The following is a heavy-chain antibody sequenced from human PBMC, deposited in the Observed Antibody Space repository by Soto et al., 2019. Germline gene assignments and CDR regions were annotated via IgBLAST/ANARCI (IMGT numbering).Heavy chain of an antibody. V-gene: IGHV1-69*01. CDR1: GGTFGGYA. CDR3: ALGYCSSTSCYTRGSYYYYGMDV. D-gene: IGHD2-2*02. CDR2: IIPIFGTA. Sequence: QVQLVQSGAEVRKPGSSGKLSCKAPGGTFGGYAIAWGQTAPGHGIKWMGGIIPIFGTANYAQKFQGRVTITADESTSTAYMELSSLRSEDTAVYYCALGYCSSTSCYTRGSYYYYGMDVWGQGTTVTVSS. J-gene: IGHJ6*02.